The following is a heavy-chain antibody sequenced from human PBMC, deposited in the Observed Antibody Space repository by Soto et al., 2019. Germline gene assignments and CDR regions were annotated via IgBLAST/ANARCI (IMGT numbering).Heavy chain of an antibody. V-gene: IGHV1-69*08. CDR1: GGTFSRYS. CDR3: AREDRDRETGLVPAAIDGMDV. Sequence: QVQLVQSGAEVKKPGSSVKVSCKASGGTFSRYSITWVRQAPGHGLEWIGRIIPIFGIPTYAQKCQGRVTITADESTRAAYMELSSVRSDETAVYYCAREDRDRETGLVPAAIDGMDVWGQGTTVTVSS. J-gene: IGHJ6*02. CDR2: IIPIFGIP. D-gene: IGHD2-2*01.